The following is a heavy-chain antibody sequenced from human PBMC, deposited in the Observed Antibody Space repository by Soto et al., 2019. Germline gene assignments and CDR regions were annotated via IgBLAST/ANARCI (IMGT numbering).Heavy chain of an antibody. D-gene: IGHD2-21*02. CDR1: GFTFSSYA. CDR3: AKEESYCGGDCYPGDAFDI. V-gene: IGHV3-23*01. CDR2: ISGSGGST. J-gene: IGHJ3*02. Sequence: EVQLLESGGGLVQPGGSLRLSCAASGFTFSSYAMSWVRQAPGKGLEWVSAISGSGGSTYYADSVKGRFTISRDNSKNTLYLQMNSLRAEDTAVYYCAKEESYCGGDCYPGDAFDIWGQGTMVTVSS.